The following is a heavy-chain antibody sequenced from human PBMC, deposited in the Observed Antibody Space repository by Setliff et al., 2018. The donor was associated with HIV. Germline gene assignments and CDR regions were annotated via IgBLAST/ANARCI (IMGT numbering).Heavy chain of an antibody. CDR3: ARNSYFFDS. D-gene: IGHD2-15*01. CDR2: INADGSGT. Sequence: GESLKISCAASGFTFSNNWMHWVRQAPGKGLVWVSRINADGSGTAYADSVKGRFTISRDNAKNTLYLQMNSLRAEDTAVYYCARNSYFFDSWGQGTLVTVSS. J-gene: IGHJ4*02. V-gene: IGHV3-74*01. CDR1: GFTFSNNW.